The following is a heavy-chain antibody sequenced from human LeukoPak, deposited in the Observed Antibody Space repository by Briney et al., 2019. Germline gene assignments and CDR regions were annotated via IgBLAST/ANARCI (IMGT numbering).Heavy chain of an antibody. CDR2: IYSGGST. CDR1: GFTVGSNT. V-gene: IGHV3-53*01. Sequence: PGGSLRLSCAASGFTVGSNTMSWVRQAPGKGLEWVSIIYSGGSTSYADSVKGRFTISRDNAKNTLYLQMNSLRAEDTAVYYCATAGNYRFDYWGQGTLVTVSS. CDR3: ATAGNYRFDY. J-gene: IGHJ4*02. D-gene: IGHD1-7*01.